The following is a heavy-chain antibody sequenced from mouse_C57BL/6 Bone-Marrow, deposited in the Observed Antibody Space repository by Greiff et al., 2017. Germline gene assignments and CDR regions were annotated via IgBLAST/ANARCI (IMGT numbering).Heavy chain of an antibody. CDR2: IYPGDGDT. J-gene: IGHJ4*01. Sequence: QVQLQQSGAELVKPGASVKISCKASGYAFSSYWMNWVKQRPGKGLEWIGQIYPGDGDTNYTGKFKGQGTLTADKSSSTSDMHLSSLTSEDSAVYFCARGQLSLHAMDYWGQGASVTGSS. CDR1: GYAFSSYW. D-gene: IGHD3-2*02. CDR3: ARGQLSLHAMDY. V-gene: IGHV1-80*01.